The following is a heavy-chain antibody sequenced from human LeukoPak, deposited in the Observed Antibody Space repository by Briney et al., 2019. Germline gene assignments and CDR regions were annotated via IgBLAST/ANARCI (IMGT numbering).Heavy chain of an antibody. J-gene: IGHJ4*02. CDR3: ARREQEFFDY. V-gene: IGHV4-39*01. CDR2: IYYSGST. D-gene: IGHD1/OR15-1a*01. CDR1: GGSISSSSYY. Sequence: PAETLSLTCTVSGGSISSSSYYWGWIRQPPGKGLEWIGSIYYSGSTYYHPALKSRVTISVDTSKNQFSLKLSSVTAADTAVYYCARREQEFFDYWGQGTLVTVSS.